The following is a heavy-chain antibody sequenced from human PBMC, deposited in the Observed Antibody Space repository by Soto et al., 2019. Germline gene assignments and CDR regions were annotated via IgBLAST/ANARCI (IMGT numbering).Heavy chain of an antibody. V-gene: IGHV1-2*04. CDR3: ARGGGSDSLARKNSGFDT. J-gene: IGHJ5*02. CDR1: GYTFTDYH. Sequence: GASVKVSCKPSGYTFTDYHIHWVRQALGQGVEFMGWINANNGGVGTAVQLQVWVTVTRDTSISTVYMALLNLRSDDKAKQESARGGGSDSLARKNSGFDTWRQGTRVTGS. CDR2: INANNGGV. D-gene: IGHD1-1*01.